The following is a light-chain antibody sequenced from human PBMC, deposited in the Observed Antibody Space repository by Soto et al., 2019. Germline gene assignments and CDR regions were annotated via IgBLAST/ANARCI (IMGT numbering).Light chain of an antibody. CDR3: QQDGSSSWT. CDR1: QSVSSSY. V-gene: IGKV3-20*01. Sequence: EIVLTQSPGTLSLSPGERATLSCRASQSVSSSYLAWYQQKPGQAPRLLIYGASSRATGIPDRFSGSGSETDFTPTIRTLEPEDFAVYYCQQDGSSSWTFGQGTKVEIK. CDR2: GAS. J-gene: IGKJ1*01.